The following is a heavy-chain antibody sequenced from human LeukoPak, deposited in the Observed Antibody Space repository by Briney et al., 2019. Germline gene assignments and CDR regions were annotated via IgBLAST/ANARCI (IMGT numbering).Heavy chain of an antibody. CDR2: IRSKANSYAT. CDR1: GFTLSSYA. V-gene: IGHV3-73*01. Sequence: GGSLRLSCAASGFTLSSYAMSWVRQASGKGLEWVGRIRSKANSYATAYAASVKGRFTISRDDSKNTAYLQMNSLKTEDTAVYYCTRRYLLAAFDIWGQGTMVTVSS. CDR3: TRRYLLAAFDI. D-gene: IGHD2-21*01. J-gene: IGHJ3*02.